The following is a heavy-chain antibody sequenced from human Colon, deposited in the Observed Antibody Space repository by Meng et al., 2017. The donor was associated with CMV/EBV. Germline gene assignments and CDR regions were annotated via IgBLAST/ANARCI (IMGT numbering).Heavy chain of an antibody. CDR1: GYTFTGYY. J-gene: IGHJ4*02. Sequence: QGRRVQSGAEVKKPGASVKVSCKASGYTFTGYYMHWVRQAPGQGLEWMGWINPNSGGTNYAQKFQGRVTMTRDTSISTAYMELSRLRSDDTAVYYCARDLRVWFGEFKNWGQGTLVTVSS. CDR2: INPNSGGT. V-gene: IGHV1-2*02. D-gene: IGHD3-10*01. CDR3: ARDLRVWFGEFKN.